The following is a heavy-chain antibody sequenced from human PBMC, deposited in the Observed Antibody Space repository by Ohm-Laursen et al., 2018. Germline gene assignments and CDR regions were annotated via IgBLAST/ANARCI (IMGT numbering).Heavy chain of an antibody. J-gene: IGHJ4*02. CDR2: ISSSGSTI. D-gene: IGHD5-18*01. CDR3: ARDEIRGYSYGYAHY. CDR1: GFPFSAYS. Sequence: SLRLSCTASGFPFSAYSMNWVRQAPGKGLEWVSYISSSGSTIYYADSVKGRFTISRDNAKNSLYLQMNSLRAEDTAVYYCARDEIRGYSYGYAHYWGQGTLVTVSS. V-gene: IGHV3-48*04.